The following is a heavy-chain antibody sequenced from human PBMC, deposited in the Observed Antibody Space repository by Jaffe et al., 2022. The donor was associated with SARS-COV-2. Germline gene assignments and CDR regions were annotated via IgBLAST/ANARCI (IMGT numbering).Heavy chain of an antibody. CDR3: ARSVNGIVDY. D-gene: IGHD2-21*01. Sequence: EVQLVESGGGLIQPGGSLRLSCVASGFSVRDIYMSWIRQAPGSGLEWVSILYISGNTYYIDSVKGRFTISRDNSGNTVYLQMSGLRAEDTAVYYCARSVNGIVDYWGQGVVVTVSS. V-gene: IGHV3-53*01. CDR2: LYISGNT. CDR1: GFSVRDIY. J-gene: IGHJ4*02.